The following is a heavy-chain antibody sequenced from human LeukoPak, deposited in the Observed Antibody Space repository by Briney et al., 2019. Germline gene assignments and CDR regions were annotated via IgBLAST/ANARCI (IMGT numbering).Heavy chain of an antibody. Sequence: PGGSLRLSCAASGFTFSSYGMHWVRQAPGKGLEWVAFIRYDGSNKYYADSVKGRFTISRDNSKNTLYLQMNSLRAEDTAVYYCAKEVAGHGWELLNGDFVYWGQGTLVTVSS. V-gene: IGHV3-30*02. J-gene: IGHJ4*02. CDR3: AKEVAGHGWELLNGDFVY. CDR2: IRYDGSNK. D-gene: IGHD1-26*01. CDR1: GFTFSSYG.